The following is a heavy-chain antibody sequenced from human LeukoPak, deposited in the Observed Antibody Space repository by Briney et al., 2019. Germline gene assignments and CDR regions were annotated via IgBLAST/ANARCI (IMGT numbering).Heavy chain of an antibody. D-gene: IGHD1-1*01. J-gene: IGHJ4*02. CDR2: INPKSGGA. CDR3: ARDDDFVDY. Sequence: GASVKVSCKASGYTFTGYYIHWVRQAPGQGLEWMGWINPKSGGANYAQKFQGRVTMTRDTSNSTAYMDLSRLRSDDTAVYYCARDDDFVDYWGQGSLVTVSS. CDR1: GYTFTGYY. V-gene: IGHV1-2*02.